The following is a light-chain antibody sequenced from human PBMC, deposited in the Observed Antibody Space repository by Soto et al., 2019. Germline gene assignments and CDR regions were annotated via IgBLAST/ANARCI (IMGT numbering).Light chain of an antibody. CDR3: QQYNNWPPSYT. J-gene: IGKJ2*01. CDR2: GAS. Sequence: EILMTQSPATLSVSPGEGLTLSCRASQSISRTLAWYQQRPGQAPRLLIYGASSRATGVTARFSGSGSGTEFTLTISSLQSEDFALYYCQQYNNWPPSYTFGQGTKVDI. V-gene: IGKV3-15*01. CDR1: QSISRT.